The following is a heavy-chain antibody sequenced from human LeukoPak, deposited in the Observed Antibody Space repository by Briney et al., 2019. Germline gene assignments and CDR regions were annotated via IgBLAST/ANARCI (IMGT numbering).Heavy chain of an antibody. J-gene: IGHJ4*02. D-gene: IGHD2-8*01. CDR1: GFTFSDYY. V-gene: IGHV3-11*04. CDR2: ISSSGSTI. CDR3: ARFSSNGVSEFAY. Sequence: GGSLRLSCAASGFTFSDYYMSWIRQAPGKGLEWVSYISSSGSTIYYADSVKGRFTISRDNAKNSLYLQMNSLRAEDTAVYYCARFSSNGVSEFAYWGQGTLVTVSS.